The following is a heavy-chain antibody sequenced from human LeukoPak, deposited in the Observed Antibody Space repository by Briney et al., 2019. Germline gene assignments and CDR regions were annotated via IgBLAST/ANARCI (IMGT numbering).Heavy chain of an antibody. Sequence: PGGSLRLSCAASGFAFSTYWMIWVRQAPGKGLEWVASIGKDGSEKSYVDSVKGRFTISRDNSQNTLYLQMNTLRAEDTAVYYCAKVVSGYHFDYWGQGTLVTVSS. CDR2: IGKDGSEK. V-gene: IGHV3-7*03. D-gene: IGHD5-12*01. CDR3: AKVVSGYHFDY. J-gene: IGHJ4*02. CDR1: GFAFSTYW.